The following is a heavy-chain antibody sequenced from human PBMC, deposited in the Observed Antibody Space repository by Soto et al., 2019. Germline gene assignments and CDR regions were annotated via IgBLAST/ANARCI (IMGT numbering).Heavy chain of an antibody. V-gene: IGHV3-33*01. CDR2: IWYDGSNK. J-gene: IGHJ4*02. CDR3: ARDTRHLYYFDY. CDR1: GCTFSSYG. Sequence: GGSLRLSCAASGCTFSSYGMHWVRQAPGKGLEWVAVIWYDGSNKYYADSVKGRFTISRDNSKNTLYLQMNSLRAEDTAVYYCARDTRHLYYFDYWGQGTLVTVSS.